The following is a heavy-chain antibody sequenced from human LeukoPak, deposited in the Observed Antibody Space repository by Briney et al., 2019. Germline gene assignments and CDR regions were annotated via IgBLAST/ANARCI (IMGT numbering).Heavy chain of an antibody. Sequence: GVSLRLSCAASGFTFSDYYMSWIRQAPGKGLEWVSYISSSSSYTNYADSVKGRFTISRDNAKNSLYLQMNSLRAEDTAVYYCASGKDSGYDLGDYWGQGTLVTVSS. CDR1: GFTFSDYY. CDR2: ISSSSSYT. J-gene: IGHJ4*02. V-gene: IGHV3-11*06. CDR3: ASGKDSGYDLGDY. D-gene: IGHD5-12*01.